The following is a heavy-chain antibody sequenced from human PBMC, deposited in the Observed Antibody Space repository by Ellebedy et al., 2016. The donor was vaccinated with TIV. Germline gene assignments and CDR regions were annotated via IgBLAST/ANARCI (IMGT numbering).Heavy chain of an antibody. V-gene: IGHV4-30-4*01. CDR1: GGSISSGDYY. D-gene: IGHD6-6*01. J-gene: IGHJ6*02. CDR2: IYYSGST. CDR3: ARVGSSSAYYYGMDV. Sequence: SETLSLXCTVSGGSISSGDYYWSWIRQPPGKGLEWIGYIYYSGSTNYNPSLKSRVTISVDTSKNQFSLKLSSVTAADTAVYYCARVGSSSAYYYGMDVWGQGTTVTVSS.